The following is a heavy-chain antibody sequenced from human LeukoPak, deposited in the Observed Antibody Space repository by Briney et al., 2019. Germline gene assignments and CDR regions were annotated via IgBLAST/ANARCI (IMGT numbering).Heavy chain of an antibody. Sequence: PGGSLRLSCAASGITFSSHAMSWVHQAPGKGLEWVSLISGSGGHTYYGDSVKGRFTISRDNSTNRLYLQMNSLRPEDTAVYYCAKGGAATMRDGYNYYYYYMEVWGRGTTVTVSS. CDR3: AKGGAATMRDGYNYYYYYMEV. CDR2: ISGSGGHT. V-gene: IGHV3-23*01. D-gene: IGHD5-24*01. J-gene: IGHJ6*03. CDR1: GITFSSHA.